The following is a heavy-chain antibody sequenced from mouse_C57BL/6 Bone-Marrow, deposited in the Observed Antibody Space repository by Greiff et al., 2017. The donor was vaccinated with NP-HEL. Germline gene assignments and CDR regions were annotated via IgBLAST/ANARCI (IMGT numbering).Heavy chain of an antibody. D-gene: IGHD4-1*01. CDR2: IYPGDGDT. J-gene: IGHJ4*01. V-gene: IGHV1-82*01. CDR3: ARWEYYAMDY. CDR1: GYAFSSSW. Sequence: LVESGPELVKPGASVKISCKASGYAFSSSWMNWVKQRPGKGLEWIGRIYPGDGDTNYNGKFKGKATLTADKSSSTAYMQLSSLTSEDSAVYFCARWEYYAMDYWGQGTSVTVSS.